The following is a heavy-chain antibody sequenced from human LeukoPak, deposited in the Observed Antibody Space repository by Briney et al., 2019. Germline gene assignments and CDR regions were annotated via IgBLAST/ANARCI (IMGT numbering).Heavy chain of an antibody. CDR3: TTDGLSVY. CDR2: IKSTTDGGTT. CDR1: GFTVSDYY. V-gene: IGHV3-15*01. J-gene: IGHJ4*02. Sequence: PGGSLRLSCVASGFTVSDYYMSWIRQAPGKGLEWVGRIKSTTDGGTTDYAAPVKGRFSISRDDSKNTLYLQMNSLKTEDTAVYYCTTDGLSVYWGQGTLVTVSS.